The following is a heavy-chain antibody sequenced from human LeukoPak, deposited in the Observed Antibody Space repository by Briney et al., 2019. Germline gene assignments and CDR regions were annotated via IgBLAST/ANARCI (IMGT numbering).Heavy chain of an antibody. V-gene: IGHV3-21*01. CDR3: ARDPYSGSYGNYYYYFMDV. CDR2: ISSGSSYI. J-gene: IGHJ6*03. Sequence: GGSLRLSCGASKFTFSSYVMNWVRQAPGKGLEWVSSISSGSSYIYYADSVKGRFTISRDNAKNSLYLQMNSLRAEDTAVYYCARDPYSGSYGNYYYYFMDVWGKGTTVTISS. CDR1: KFTFSSYV. D-gene: IGHD1-26*01.